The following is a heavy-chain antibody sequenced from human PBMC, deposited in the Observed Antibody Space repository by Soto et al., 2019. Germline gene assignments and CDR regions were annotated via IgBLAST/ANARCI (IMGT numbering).Heavy chain of an antibody. D-gene: IGHD3-10*01. CDR1: GYTFTGYF. J-gene: IGHJ5*02. CDR3: ARGGGAILAPLP. CDR2: INPNSGAT. Sequence: ASVKVSCKASGYTFTGYFIHWVRQAPGQGLEWMAYINPNSGATKYAQKFQGRVTLTRDTSINTAYMEMSMLTSDDTAVYYCARGGGAILAPLPWGQGTLVTVSS. V-gene: IGHV1-2*02.